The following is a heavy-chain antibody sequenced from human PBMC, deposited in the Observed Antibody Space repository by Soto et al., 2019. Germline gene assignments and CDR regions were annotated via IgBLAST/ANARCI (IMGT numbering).Heavy chain of an antibody. CDR3: ARAPRGNYGYPSYVDY. D-gene: IGHD3-10*01. CDR2: IYYSGST. CDR1: GGSISSYY. Sequence: SETLSLTCTVSGGSISSYYWSWIRQPPGKGLEWIGYIYYSGSTNYNPSLKSRVTISVDTSKNQFSLKLSSVTAADTAVYYCARAPRGNYGYPSYVDYWGQGTLATVSS. V-gene: IGHV4-59*01. J-gene: IGHJ4*02.